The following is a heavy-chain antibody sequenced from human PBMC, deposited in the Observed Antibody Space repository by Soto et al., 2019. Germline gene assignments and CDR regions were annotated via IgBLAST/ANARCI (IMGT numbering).Heavy chain of an antibody. CDR2: IYYSGST. J-gene: IGHJ6*02. V-gene: IGHV4-59*08. CDR1: GGSISSYY. Sequence: NPSETLSLTCTVSGGSISSYYWSWIRQPPGKGLEWIGYIYYSGSTNYNPSLKSRVTISVDTSKNQFSLKLSSVTAADTAVYYCARHPSRRYYDSSGYYYPLVYGMDFWGQGSSVTVSS. CDR3: ARHPSRRYYDSSGYYYPLVYGMDF. D-gene: IGHD3-22*01.